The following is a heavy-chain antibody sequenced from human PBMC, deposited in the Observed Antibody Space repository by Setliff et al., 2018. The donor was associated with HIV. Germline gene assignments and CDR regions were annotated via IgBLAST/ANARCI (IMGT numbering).Heavy chain of an antibody. CDR3: AKDDVPRDFDI. CDR2: VVGSGLST. J-gene: IGHJ3*02. CDR1: GFSFSIYA. V-gene: IGHV3-23*01. Sequence: GSLRLSCAASGFSFSIYAMRWVRQAPGKGLEWVSTVVGSGLSTYYAASVKGRFTISRDNSKSALYLQMNSLRADDTAVYYCAKDDVPRDFDIWGQGTMVTVSS.